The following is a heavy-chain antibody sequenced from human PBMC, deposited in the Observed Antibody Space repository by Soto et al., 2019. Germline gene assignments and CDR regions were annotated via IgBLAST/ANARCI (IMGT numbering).Heavy chain of an antibody. CDR2: ISGSGGST. CDR3: AKDWGGLFCGGDCYPSAAICFQH. Sequence: GGSLRLSCAASGFTFSSYAMSWVRQAPGKGLEWVSAISGSGGSTYYADSVKGRFTISRDNSKNTLYLQMNSLRAEDTAVYYCAKDWGGLFCGGDCYPSAAICFQHWGQGTLVTVSS. D-gene: IGHD2-21*02. J-gene: IGHJ1*01. CDR1: GFTFSSYA. V-gene: IGHV3-23*01.